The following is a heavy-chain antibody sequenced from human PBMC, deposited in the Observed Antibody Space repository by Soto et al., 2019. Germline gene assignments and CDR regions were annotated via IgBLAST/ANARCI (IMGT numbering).Heavy chain of an antibody. D-gene: IGHD1-26*01. V-gene: IGHV5-51*01. CDR1: GYSFTSYW. CDR3: AKTDYSGSYYGAR. Sequence: PGESLXISCKGSGYSFTSYWIGWVRQMPGKGLEWMGIIYPGDSDTRYSPSFQGQVTISADKSISTAYLQWSSLKASDTAMYYCAKTDYSGSYYGARWGQGPLVTVSS. J-gene: IGHJ4*02. CDR2: IYPGDSDT.